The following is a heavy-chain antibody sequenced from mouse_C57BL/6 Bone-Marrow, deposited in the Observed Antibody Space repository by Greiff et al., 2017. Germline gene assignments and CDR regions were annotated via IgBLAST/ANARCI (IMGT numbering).Heavy chain of an antibody. CDR1: GFTFSSYA. Sequence: EVQGVESGGGLVKPGGSLKLSCAASGFTFSSYAMSWVRQTPEKRLEWVATLSDGGSFTYYPENVKGRFTISRDNAKNNLYLQMSHLKSEDTAMYYCARLSTVVATDYWGQGTTLTVSS. CDR3: ARLSTVVATDY. CDR2: LSDGGSFT. J-gene: IGHJ2*01. D-gene: IGHD1-1*01. V-gene: IGHV5-4*01.